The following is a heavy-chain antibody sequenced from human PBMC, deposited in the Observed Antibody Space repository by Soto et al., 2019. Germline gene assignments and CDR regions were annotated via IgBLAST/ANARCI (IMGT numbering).Heavy chain of an antibody. J-gene: IGHJ5*02. CDR1: GFSLTTTGLG. CDR2: IYWNDEK. V-gene: IGHV2-5*01. D-gene: IGHD3-10*01. Sequence: QITLKESGPTLVTPTQSLTLTCTFSGFSLTTTGLGVAWIRQPPGKALEWLALIYWNDEKRYRPSLRSRLTISKDTSKNQVVLTMTDMDPVDTATYYCAHEGFGSDNWFDAWGQGTLVIVSS. CDR3: AHEGFGSDNWFDA.